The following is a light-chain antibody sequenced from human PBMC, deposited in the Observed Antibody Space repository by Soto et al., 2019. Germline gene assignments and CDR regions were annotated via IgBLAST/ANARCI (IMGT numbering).Light chain of an antibody. CDR3: SSYRKSGSGTYV. CDR2: GVS. CDR1: SSDIGDYNH. V-gene: IGLV2-14*01. J-gene: IGLJ1*01. Sequence: QSVLTQPASVSGSPGQSITISCTGTSSDIGDYNHVSWYQQHPGKAPKLMIYGVSNRPSGVSNRFSGSNSGNTASLTISGFQAEDEADYYCSSYRKSGSGTYVFGTGTKLTVL.